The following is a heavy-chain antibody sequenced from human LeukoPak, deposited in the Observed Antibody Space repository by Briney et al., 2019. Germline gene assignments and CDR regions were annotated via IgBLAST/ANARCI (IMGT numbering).Heavy chain of an antibody. V-gene: IGHV1-2*02. D-gene: IGHD6-13*01. J-gene: IGHJ4*02. CDR1: GYTFTDYY. CDR2: INPNSGGT. CDR3: ARERNAAACFDY. Sequence: ASVKVSCKASGYTFTDYYLHWVRQAPGHGLEWMGWINPNSGGTNYAQKFQGRVTMTRDTSITTAYMELNRLRSDDTAVYYCARERNAAACFDYWGQGTLVTVSS.